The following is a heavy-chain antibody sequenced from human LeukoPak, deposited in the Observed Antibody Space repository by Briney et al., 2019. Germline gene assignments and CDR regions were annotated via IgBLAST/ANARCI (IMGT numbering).Heavy chain of an antibody. CDR2: IYYSGST. CDR1: GGSISSYY. J-gene: IGHJ6*02. D-gene: IGHD3-9*01. V-gene: IGHV4-59*01. CDR3: ARIHYDILTGYYYYGMDV. Sequence: SETLSLTCTVSGGSISSYYWSWIRQPPGKGLEWIGYIYYSGSTNYNPSLKSRVTISVDTSKNQFSLKLSSVTAADTAVYYCARIHYDILTGYYYYGMDVWGQGTTVTVSS.